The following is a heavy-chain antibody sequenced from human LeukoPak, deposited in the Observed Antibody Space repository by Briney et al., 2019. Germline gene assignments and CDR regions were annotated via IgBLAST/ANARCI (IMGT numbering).Heavy chain of an antibody. D-gene: IGHD3-22*01. V-gene: IGHV5-10-1*01. CDR2: IDPSNSYT. Sequence: GESLKISCKGSGYSFTSYWISWVRQMPGKGLEWMGRIDPSNSYTNYSPSFQGHVTISADKSISTAYLQWSSLKASDTAMYYCVSSVRKLREYYYDSSGYYGYYYYGMDVWGQGTMVTVSS. J-gene: IGHJ6*02. CDR1: GYSFTSYW. CDR3: VSSVRKLREYYYDSSGYYGYYYYGMDV.